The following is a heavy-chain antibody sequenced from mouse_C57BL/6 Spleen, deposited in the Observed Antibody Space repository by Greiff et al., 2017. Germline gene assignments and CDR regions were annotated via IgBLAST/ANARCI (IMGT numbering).Heavy chain of an antibody. CDR3: AIHLSLLYAMDY. D-gene: IGHD6-2*01. CDR2: IHPSDSDT. CDR1: GYTFTSYW. V-gene: IGHV1-74*01. J-gene: IGHJ4*01. Sequence: QVQLQQPGAELVKPGASVKVSCKASGYTFTSYWMPWVKQRPGQGLEWIGRIHPSDSDTNSNQKFKGKATLTVDKSSSTAYMQLSSLTTDDSAVYYCAIHLSLLYAMDYWGQGTSVTVSS.